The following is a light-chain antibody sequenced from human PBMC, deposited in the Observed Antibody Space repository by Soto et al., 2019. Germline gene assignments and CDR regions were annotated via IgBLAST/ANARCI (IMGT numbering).Light chain of an antibody. Sequence: IRLTQSPSSLSASVGDRVTITCRASQGISGYLAWYQQQPGKAPMLVIDIASTLQSGVPSRFSGSGSGTDFTLTISSLQTEDVATYYCHQLNSYPLTFGGGTKVEIK. CDR1: QGISGY. J-gene: IGKJ4*01. CDR2: IAS. CDR3: HQLNSYPLT. V-gene: IGKV1-9*01.